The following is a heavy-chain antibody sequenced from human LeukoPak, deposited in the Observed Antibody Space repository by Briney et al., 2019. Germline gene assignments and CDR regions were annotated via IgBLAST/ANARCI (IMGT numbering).Heavy chain of an antibody. Sequence: PSQTLSLTCTVSGGSISSGGYYWSWIRQPPGKGLEWIGYIYYSGSTNYNPSLKSRVTISVDTSKNQFSLKLSSVTAADTAVYYCASSDSSGYSNAFDIWGQGTMVTVSS. CDR1: GGSISSGGYY. J-gene: IGHJ3*02. CDR2: IYYSGST. V-gene: IGHV4-61*08. D-gene: IGHD3-22*01. CDR3: ASSDSSGYSNAFDI.